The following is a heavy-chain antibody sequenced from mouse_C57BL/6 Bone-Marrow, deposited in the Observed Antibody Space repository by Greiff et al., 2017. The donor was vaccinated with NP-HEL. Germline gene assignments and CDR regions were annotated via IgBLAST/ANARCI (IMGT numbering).Heavy chain of an antibody. J-gene: IGHJ1*03. CDR1: GFTFSDYG. V-gene: IGHV5-17*01. Sequence: EVKLMESGGGLVKPGGSLKLSCAASGFTFSDYGMHWVRQAPEKGLEWVAYISSGSSTIYSADTVKGRFTISRDNAKNTLFLQMTSLRSEDTAMYYCASLYYYAWYFDVWGTGTTVTVSS. CDR2: ISSGSSTI. D-gene: IGHD1-1*01. CDR3: ASLYYYAWYFDV.